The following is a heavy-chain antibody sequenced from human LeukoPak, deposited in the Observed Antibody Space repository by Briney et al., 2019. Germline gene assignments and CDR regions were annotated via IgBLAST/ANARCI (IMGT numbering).Heavy chain of an antibody. V-gene: IGHV3-49*03. D-gene: IGHD5-12*01. CDR1: GFTFGDYA. CDR3: VRYSGDADY. CDR2: IRSKVYGGTT. J-gene: IGHJ4*02. Sequence: GGSLRLSCTASGFTFGDYAMSWFRQAPGKGMEWVGFIRSKVYGGTTEYAASVKGRFTISRDDSKSIAYLQMNSLKSEDTAVYYCVRYSGDADYWGQGTLVTVSS.